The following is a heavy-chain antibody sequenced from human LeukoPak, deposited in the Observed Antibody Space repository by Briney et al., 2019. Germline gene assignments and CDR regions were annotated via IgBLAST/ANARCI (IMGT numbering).Heavy chain of an antibody. D-gene: IGHD3-3*01. CDR2: MNPNSGNT. J-gene: IGHJ4*02. Sequence: ASVKVSCKASGYTFTSYDINWVRQATGQGLEWMGWMNPNSGNTGYAQKFQGRVTMIRGMSTSTVYMELSSLRSEDPAVYYCARRFDYYDPFDYWGQGTLVTVSS. V-gene: IGHV1-8*01. CDR1: GYTFTSYD. CDR3: ARRFDYYDPFDY.